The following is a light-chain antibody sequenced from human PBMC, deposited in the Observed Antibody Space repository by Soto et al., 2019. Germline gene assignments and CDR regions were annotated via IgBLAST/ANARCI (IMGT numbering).Light chain of an antibody. Sequence: EIMMNQSPAAVSLSPGERATLSCRASHSISSNLAWYQQKPGQAPRLLIYGTSTRATGIPDRFSGSGSGTDFTLTISRLEPEDFAVYYCHHYGISPPWTFGQGSKADI. CDR1: HSISSN. CDR3: HHYGISPPWT. J-gene: IGKJ1*01. V-gene: IGKV3-20*01. CDR2: GTS.